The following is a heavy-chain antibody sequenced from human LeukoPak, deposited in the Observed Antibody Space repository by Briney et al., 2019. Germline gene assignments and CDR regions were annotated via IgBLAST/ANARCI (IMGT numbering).Heavy chain of an antibody. D-gene: IGHD2-8*02. CDR1: GFTFSTYA. CDR2: ISASGHST. J-gene: IGHJ4*02. V-gene: IGHV3-23*01. Sequence: GGSLRLSCAPSGFTFSTYAVTWVRQAPGKGLEWVSAISASGHSTFYADSVKGRFTISRDNSKNSLYLQMNSLRAEDTAIYYCAKLVESAYGYWGQGTLVTVSS. CDR3: AKLVESAYGY.